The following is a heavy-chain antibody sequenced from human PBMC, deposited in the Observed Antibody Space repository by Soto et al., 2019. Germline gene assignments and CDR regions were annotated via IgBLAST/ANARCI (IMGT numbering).Heavy chain of an antibody. CDR3: AGYDSMRVAFDI. Sequence: QVQLQESGPGLVKPSETLSLTCTVSGGSISGYYWSWIRQPPGKGLEWIGYIYYSGSTNYNPSLKSRDTISVDTYKTQFSMKLSSVAAADTAVYYCAGYDSMRVAFDIWGQGTMVTVSS. V-gene: IGHV4-59*01. J-gene: IGHJ3*02. D-gene: IGHD5-12*01. CDR2: IYYSGST. CDR1: GGSISGYY.